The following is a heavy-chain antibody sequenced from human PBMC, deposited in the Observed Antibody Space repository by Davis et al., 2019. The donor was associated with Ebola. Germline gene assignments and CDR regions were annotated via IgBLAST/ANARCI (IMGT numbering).Heavy chain of an antibody. D-gene: IGHD3-22*01. CDR2: ISSSSSTI. Sequence: GESLKISCAASGFTFSSYSMNWVRQAPGKGLEWVSYISSSSSTIYYADSVKGRFTISRDNAKNSLYLQMNSLRAEDTAVYYCAGGDSSGYYYNYYYYMDVWGKGTTVTVSS. CDR1: GFTFSSYS. J-gene: IGHJ6*03. CDR3: AGGDSSGYYYNYYYYMDV. V-gene: IGHV3-48*04.